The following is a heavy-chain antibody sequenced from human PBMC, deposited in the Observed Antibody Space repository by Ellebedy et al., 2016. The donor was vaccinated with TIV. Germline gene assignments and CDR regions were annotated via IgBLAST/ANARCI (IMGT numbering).Heavy chain of an antibody. CDR3: ARDEGGSYTFDY. CDR1: GFMFSNYG. Sequence: GGSLRLXXAASGFMFSNYGMHWVRQAPGKGLEWVAVIWFDGSNTYYADSVKGRFTISRDNSKNTLYLQMNSLRAEDTAVYYCARDEGGSYTFDYWGQGTLVIVSS. J-gene: IGHJ4*02. V-gene: IGHV3-33*01. D-gene: IGHD1-26*01. CDR2: IWFDGSNT.